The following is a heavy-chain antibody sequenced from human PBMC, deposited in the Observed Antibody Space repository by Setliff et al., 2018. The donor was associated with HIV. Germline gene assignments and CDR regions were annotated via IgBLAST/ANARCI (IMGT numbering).Heavy chain of an antibody. CDR3: ARVHYYESSGYYDYWYFDL. D-gene: IGHD3-22*01. CDR1: GGTFSSHA. CDR2: IIPIFGTA. J-gene: IGHJ2*01. Sequence: SCKASGGTFSSHAISWVRQAPGQGLEWMGRIIPIFGTANYAQKFQGRVTITADKSTSTAYMELSSLRSEDTALYYCARVHYYESSGYYDYWYFDLWGRGTLVTVS. V-gene: IGHV1-69*06.